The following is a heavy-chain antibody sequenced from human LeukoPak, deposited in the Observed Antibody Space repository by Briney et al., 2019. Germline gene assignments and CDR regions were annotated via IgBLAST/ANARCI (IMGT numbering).Heavy chain of an antibody. J-gene: IGHJ4*02. CDR3: ARAPKWSYTGYVGR. Sequence: GGSLRLSCVASGLAFTDYEMNWVRQAPGKGLEWLSYINNRGDHTHYIDSVRGRFIISRDNAQKSLFLRMNSLRVEDTAVYYCARAPKWSYTGYVGRWGQGTLVTVSS. CDR1: GLAFTDYE. V-gene: IGHV3-48*03. CDR2: INNRGDHT. D-gene: IGHD5-12*01.